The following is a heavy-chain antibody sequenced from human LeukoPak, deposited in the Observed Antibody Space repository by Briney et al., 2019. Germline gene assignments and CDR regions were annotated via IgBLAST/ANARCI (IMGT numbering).Heavy chain of an antibody. Sequence: SETLSLTCTVSGGSISNFYWIWIRQPPGKGLEWIGNIHYSGSTNSNPSLKSRVTISVDTSKNQFSLKLSSVTAADTAVYYCARGRVVAAPYYFDYWGQGTLVTVSS. CDR3: ARGRVVAAPYYFDY. D-gene: IGHD2-15*01. V-gene: IGHV4-59*01. J-gene: IGHJ4*02. CDR1: GGSISNFY. CDR2: IHYSGST.